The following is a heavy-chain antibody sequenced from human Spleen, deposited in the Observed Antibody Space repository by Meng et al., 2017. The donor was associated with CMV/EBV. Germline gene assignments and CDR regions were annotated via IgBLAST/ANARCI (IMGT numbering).Heavy chain of an antibody. CDR2: IYYSGST. CDR1: GGSISSSSYY. V-gene: IGHV4-39*07. J-gene: IGHJ5*02. CDR3: ARDPGLGTFDP. D-gene: IGHD1-26*01. Sequence: QVQLQRSGQGLVKPSQTLSLTCTVSGGSISSSSYYWGWIRQPPGKGLEWIGSIYYSGSTYYNPSLKSRVTISVDTSKNQFSLKLSSVTAADTAVYYCARDPGLGTFDPWGQGTLVTVSS.